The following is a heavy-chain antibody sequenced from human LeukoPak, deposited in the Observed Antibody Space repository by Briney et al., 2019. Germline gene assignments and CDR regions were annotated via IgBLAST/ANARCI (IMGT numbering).Heavy chain of an antibody. CDR2: IYYSGST. V-gene: IGHV4-31*03. CDR1: GGSISSGGYY. Sequence: SQTLSLTCTVSGGSISSGGYYWSWIRQHPGKGLEWIGYIYYSGSTNYNPSLKSRVTISVDTSKNQFSLKLSSVTAADTAVYYCARGTHDILTGYYNGWFDPWGQGTLVTVSS. D-gene: IGHD3-9*01. CDR3: ARGTHDILTGYYNGWFDP. J-gene: IGHJ5*02.